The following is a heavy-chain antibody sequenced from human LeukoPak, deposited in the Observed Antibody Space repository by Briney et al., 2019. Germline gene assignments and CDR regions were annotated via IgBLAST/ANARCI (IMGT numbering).Heavy chain of an antibody. CDR1: GFTFSSYA. CDR2: ISGSGGST. V-gene: IGHV3-23*01. J-gene: IGHJ5*02. D-gene: IGHD6-19*01. CDR3: AKGQYSSGFSYSWFDP. Sequence: PGGSLRLSCAASGFTFSSYAMSWVRQAPGKGLEWVSAISGSGGSTYYADSVKGRFTISRDNSKNTLYLQMNSLRAEDTAVYYCAKGQYSSGFSYSWFDPWGQGTLVTVSS.